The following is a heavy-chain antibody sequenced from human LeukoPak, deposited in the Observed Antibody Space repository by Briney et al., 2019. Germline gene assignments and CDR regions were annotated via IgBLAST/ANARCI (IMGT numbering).Heavy chain of an antibody. CDR1: RGSISPYY. Sequence: SETLSLTCTVSRGSISPYYWFWIRQAPGKGLEWIGYIYFGGGTTFSPSLKTRLAISVDTSKNQFSLKLSSVTAADTAVYYCASNSHYDFWSGYSGNYGMDVWGQGTTVTVSS. CDR2: IYFGGGT. V-gene: IGHV4-59*08. J-gene: IGHJ6*02. CDR3: ASNSHYDFWSGYSGNYGMDV. D-gene: IGHD3-3*01.